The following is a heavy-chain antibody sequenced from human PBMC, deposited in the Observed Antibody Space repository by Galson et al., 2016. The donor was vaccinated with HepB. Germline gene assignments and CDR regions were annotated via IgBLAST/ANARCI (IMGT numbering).Heavy chain of an antibody. CDR1: GYTFTDYF. V-gene: IGHV1-2*04. Sequence: QSGAEVKKPGESLKISCKDSGYTFTDYFIHWVRQAPGQGLEWMGWINPNSGGTNYAQKFQGWVTMTRDTSISTAYIELSRLRSDNTAVYYCARDSVSLLTSDAESGMDVWGQGTTVTVSS. J-gene: IGHJ6*02. CDR3: ARDSVSLLTSDAESGMDV. D-gene: IGHD4/OR15-4a*01. CDR2: INPNSGGT.